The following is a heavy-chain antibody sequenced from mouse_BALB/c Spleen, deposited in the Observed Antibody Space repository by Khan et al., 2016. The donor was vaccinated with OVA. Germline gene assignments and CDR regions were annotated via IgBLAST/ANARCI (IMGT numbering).Heavy chain of an antibody. CDR3: ARSTYRYAFAY. CDR2: MIYSGDT. J-gene: IGHJ3*01. D-gene: IGHD2-14*01. V-gene: IGHV3-8*02. CDR1: GDSITSGY. Sequence: EVQLQESGPSLVKPSQTLSLTCSVTGDSITSGYWTWSRKFPGNKLEYMGYMIYSGDTYYNPSLQSRISITRHTSKNKYYLQLNSEATDDTATSYCARSTYRYAFAYWGQGTLVTVSA.